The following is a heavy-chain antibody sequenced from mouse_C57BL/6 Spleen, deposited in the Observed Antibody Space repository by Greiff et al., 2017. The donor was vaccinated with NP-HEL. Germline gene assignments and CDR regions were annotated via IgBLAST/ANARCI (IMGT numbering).Heavy chain of an antibody. Sequence: EVQVVESGPGLVKPSQSLSLTCSVTGYSITSGYYWNWIRQFPGNKLEWMGYISYDGSNNYNPSLKNRISITRDTSKNQFFLKLNSVTTEDTATYYCARDAGYYDYWGQGTTLTVSS. CDR1: GYSITSGYY. CDR3: ARDAGYYDY. V-gene: IGHV3-6*01. CDR2: ISYDGSN. J-gene: IGHJ2*01.